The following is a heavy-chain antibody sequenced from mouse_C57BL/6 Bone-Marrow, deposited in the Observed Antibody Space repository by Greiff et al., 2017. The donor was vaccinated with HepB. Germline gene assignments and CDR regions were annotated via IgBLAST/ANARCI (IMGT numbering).Heavy chain of an antibody. D-gene: IGHD2-1*01. Sequence: EVNLVESGGGLVKPGGSLKLSCAASGFTFSNFGMSWVRQTPEKRLEWVASMSSISSTYYPDSVKGRFTVSRDNARNILYLQMSSLRSEDTAMYYCARSHGGNYVGYFDYWGQGTALTVSS. CDR3: ARSHGGNYVGYFDY. V-gene: IGHV5-6-5*01. J-gene: IGHJ2*01. CDR2: MSSISST. CDR1: GFTFSNFG.